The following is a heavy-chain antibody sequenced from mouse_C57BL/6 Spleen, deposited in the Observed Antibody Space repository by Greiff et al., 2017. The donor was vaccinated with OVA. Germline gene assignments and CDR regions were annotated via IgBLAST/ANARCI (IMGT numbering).Heavy chain of an antibody. J-gene: IGHJ1*03. V-gene: IGHV1-18*01. D-gene: IGHD1-1*01. CDR2: INPNNGGT. Sequence: VQLKQSGPELVKPGASVKIPCKASGYTFTDYNMDWVKQSHGKSLEWIGDINPNNGGTIYNQKFKGKATLTVDKSSSTAYMELRSLTSDDTAVYYCARPPNYYGSSYGRYFDVWGTGTTVTVSS. CDR1: GYTFTDYN. CDR3: ARPPNYYGSSYGRYFDV.